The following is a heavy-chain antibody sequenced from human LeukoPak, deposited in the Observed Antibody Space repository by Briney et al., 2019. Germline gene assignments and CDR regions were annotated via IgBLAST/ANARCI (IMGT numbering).Heavy chain of an antibody. V-gene: IGHV4-59*08. D-gene: IGHD1-26*01. J-gene: IGHJ4*02. Sequence: SETLSLTCTVSGGSISSYYWSWIRQPPGKGLEWIGYIYYSGSTNYNPSLKSRVTISVDTSKNQFSLKLSSVTAADTAVHYCARRRASGAGAWDYWGQETLVTVSS. CDR2: IYYSGST. CDR3: ARRRASGAGAWDY. CDR1: GGSISSYY.